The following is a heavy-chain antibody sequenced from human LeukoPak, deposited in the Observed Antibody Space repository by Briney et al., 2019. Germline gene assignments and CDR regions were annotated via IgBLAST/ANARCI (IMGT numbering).Heavy chain of an antibody. Sequence: SVKVSCKASGGTFSSYAISWVRQAPGQGLEWMGRIIPILGIANYAQRFQGRVTITADKSTSTAYMELSSLRSEDTAVYYCARDYSNPLPAYYYGMDVWGQGTTVTVSS. CDR2: IIPILGIA. CDR1: GGTFSSYA. D-gene: IGHD4-11*01. V-gene: IGHV1-69*04. CDR3: ARDYSNPLPAYYYGMDV. J-gene: IGHJ6*02.